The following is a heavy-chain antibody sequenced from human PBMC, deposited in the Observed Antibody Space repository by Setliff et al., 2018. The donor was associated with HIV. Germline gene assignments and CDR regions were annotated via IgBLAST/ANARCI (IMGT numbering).Heavy chain of an antibody. Sequence: SETLSLTCTVSGGSISSGSYYWSWIRQPAGKGLEWIGRIYPRGSTNYNPSLKSRVTISVDTSKNQFSLKLSSVTAADTAVYYCARDPVEGYYDSSGPDYWGQGTLVTVSS. V-gene: IGHV4-61*02. J-gene: IGHJ4*02. CDR3: ARDPVEGYYDSSGPDY. CDR1: GGSISSGSYY. CDR2: IYPRGST. D-gene: IGHD3-22*01.